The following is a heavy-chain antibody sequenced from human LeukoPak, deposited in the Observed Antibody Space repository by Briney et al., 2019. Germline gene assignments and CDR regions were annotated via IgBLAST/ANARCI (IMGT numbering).Heavy chain of an antibody. CDR2: IYHSGST. CDR1: GYSISSGYY. J-gene: IGHJ4*02. CDR3: ARSSQNFYWGDSSGYYFDY. D-gene: IGHD3-22*01. Sequence: SETLSLTCTVSGYSISSGYYWGWIRQPPGKGLEWIGSIYHSGSTYYNPSLKSRVTISVDTSKNQFSLKLSSVTAADTAVYYCARSSQNFYWGDSSGYYFDYWGQGTLVTVSS. V-gene: IGHV4-38-2*02.